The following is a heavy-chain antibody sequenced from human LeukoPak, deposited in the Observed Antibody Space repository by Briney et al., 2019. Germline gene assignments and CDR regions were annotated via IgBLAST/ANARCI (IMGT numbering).Heavy chain of an antibody. CDR1: GYIFTSYW. J-gene: IGHJ4*02. V-gene: IGHV5-51*01. CDR3: ARHARDSSGYYPVDY. CDR2: IYPGDSDT. D-gene: IGHD3-22*01. Sequence: GESLKISCKGSGYIFTSYWIGWVRQMPGKGLEWMGIIYPGDSDTRYSPSFQGQVTISADKSISTAYLQWSSLKASDTAMYYCARHARDSSGYYPVDYWGQGTLVTVSS.